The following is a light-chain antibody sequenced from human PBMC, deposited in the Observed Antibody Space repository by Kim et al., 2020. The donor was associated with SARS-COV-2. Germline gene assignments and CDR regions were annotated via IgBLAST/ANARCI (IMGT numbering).Light chain of an antibody. CDR2: DTS. V-gene: IGLV7-46*01. Sequence: QAVVTQEPSLTVSPGGTVTLTCGSNTGAVTSGHYPYWFQQKPGQAPRTLIYDTSNKNSWTPARFSGSLLGGKAALTLSGAQSQDEAEYYCLLSYSGTWVFGGGTQLTVL. CDR1: TGAVTSGHY. J-gene: IGLJ3*02. CDR3: LLSYSGTWV.